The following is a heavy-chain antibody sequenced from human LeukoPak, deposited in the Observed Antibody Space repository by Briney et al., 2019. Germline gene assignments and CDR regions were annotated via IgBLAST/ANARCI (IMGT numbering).Heavy chain of an antibody. Sequence: QPGGSLRLSCAASGFTFSSYSINWVRQAPGKGLEWVSYISSSSSTIYYADSVKGRFTISRDNAKNSLYLQMNSLRDEDTAVYYCARDLSYDRSGGLLDYWGQGTLVTVSS. V-gene: IGHV3-48*02. CDR2: ISSSSSTI. D-gene: IGHD3-22*01. J-gene: IGHJ4*02. CDR1: GFTFSSYS. CDR3: ARDLSYDRSGGLLDY.